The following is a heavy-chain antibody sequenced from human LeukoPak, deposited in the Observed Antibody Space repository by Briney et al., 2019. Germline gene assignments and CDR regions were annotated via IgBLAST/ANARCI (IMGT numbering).Heavy chain of an antibody. V-gene: IGHV3-7*05. D-gene: IGHD6-19*01. Sequence: GGSLRLSCEASGFTFSSYWMSWARQAPGKGLEWVANIKYDGSEKYYVDSVKGRFTISRDNSKNTLYLQMNSLRAEDTAVYYCAKRAVAGAYFDYWGQGTLVTVSS. CDR1: GFTFSSYW. CDR3: AKRAVAGAYFDY. CDR2: IKYDGSEK. J-gene: IGHJ4*02.